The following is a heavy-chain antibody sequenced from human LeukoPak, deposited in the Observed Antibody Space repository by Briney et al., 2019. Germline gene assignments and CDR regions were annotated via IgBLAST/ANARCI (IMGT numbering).Heavy chain of an antibody. V-gene: IGHV3-53*01. J-gene: IGHJ4*02. D-gene: IGHD1-1*01. CDR2: LYSGGSA. CDR1: GFTFSSYG. CDR3: ARDILINWAFDH. Sequence: GGSLRLSCAASGFTFSSYGMHWVRQAPGKGLEWVAVLYSGGSAYYADSVKGRFTISRDNSKNALYLQMNSLRVEDTAVYYCARDILINWAFDHWGQGILVTVSS.